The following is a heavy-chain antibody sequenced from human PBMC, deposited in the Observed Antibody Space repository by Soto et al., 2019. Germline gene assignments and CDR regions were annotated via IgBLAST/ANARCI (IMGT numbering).Heavy chain of an antibody. D-gene: IGHD3-22*01. J-gene: IGHJ4*02. CDR2: IYYSGST. V-gene: IGHV4-39*01. CDR1: GGSISSSSYY. Sequence: QLQLQESGPGLVKPSETLSLTCTVSGGSISSSSYYWGWIRQPPGKGLEWIGSIYYSGSTYYNPSLKSRVTISVDTSKNQFSLKLSSVPAADPAVYYCARHGMHYYDSSGYYYSPYYFDYWGQGTLVTVSS. CDR3: ARHGMHYYDSSGYYYSPYYFDY.